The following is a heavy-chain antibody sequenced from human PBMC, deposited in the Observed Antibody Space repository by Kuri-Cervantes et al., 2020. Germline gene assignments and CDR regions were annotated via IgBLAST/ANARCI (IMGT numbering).Heavy chain of an antibody. CDR3: ARHGITGTTGSYWFDP. V-gene: IGHV5-51*01. J-gene: IGHJ5*02. D-gene: IGHD1-20*01. CDR1: GYSFTSYW. CDR2: IYPGDSDT. Sequence: KVSCKGSGYSFTSYWIGWVRQMPGKGLDWMGIIYPGDSDTRYSPSFQGQVTISADKSISTAYLQWSSLKASDTAMYYCARHGITGTTGSYWFDPWGQGTLVTVSS.